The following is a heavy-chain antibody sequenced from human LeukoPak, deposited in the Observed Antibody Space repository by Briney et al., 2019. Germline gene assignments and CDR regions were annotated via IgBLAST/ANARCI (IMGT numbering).Heavy chain of an antibody. Sequence: ASVKVSCEASGYTFTSYGITWMRQAPGQGLEWMGWISANNGDTDYPQKFQGRVTMTTDTYTTTAYMELRSLRSDDTATYYCARESHITREDYWGQGTLVTVSS. J-gene: IGHJ4*02. CDR3: ARESHITREDY. CDR2: ISANNGDT. CDR1: GYTFTSYG. D-gene: IGHD1-14*01. V-gene: IGHV1-18*01.